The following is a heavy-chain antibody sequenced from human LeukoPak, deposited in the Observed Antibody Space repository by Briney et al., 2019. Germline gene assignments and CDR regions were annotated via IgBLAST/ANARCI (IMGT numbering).Heavy chain of an antibody. CDR2: IRYDGSNK. J-gene: IGHJ3*02. Sequence: GGSLRLSCAASGFTFSSYGMHWVRQAPGKGLEWVTFIRYDGSNKYYADPVEGRFTISRDNSKNTLYLQMNSLRAEDTAVYYCAKDKANWNYVSDAFDMWGQGTMVTVSS. CDR3: AKDKANWNYVSDAFDM. V-gene: IGHV3-30*02. CDR1: GFTFSSYG. D-gene: IGHD1-7*01.